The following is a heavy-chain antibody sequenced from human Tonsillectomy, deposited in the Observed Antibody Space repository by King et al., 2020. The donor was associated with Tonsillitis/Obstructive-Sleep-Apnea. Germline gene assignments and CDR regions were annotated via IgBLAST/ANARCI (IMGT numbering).Heavy chain of an antibody. CDR1: GDSFSTTYW. J-gene: IGHJ6*03. D-gene: IGHD1-14*01. V-gene: IGHV4-4*02. Sequence: VQLQESGPGLVKPSGTLSLTYAVSGDSFSTTYWWTWIRQPPGKALEWLGEVYHSGSTNYNPSLKSRVTVSLDKSKNQFFLRLNSVTAADTAVYYCARTTDYYYYMDVWGKGTTVTVSS. CDR3: ARTTDYYYYMDV. CDR2: VYHSGST.